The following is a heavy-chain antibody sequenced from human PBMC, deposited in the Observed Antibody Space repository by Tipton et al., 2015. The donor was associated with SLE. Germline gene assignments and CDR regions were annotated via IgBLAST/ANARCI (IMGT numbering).Heavy chain of an antibody. Sequence: TLSLTCTVSGDSFSNHFWSWIRQPPGKGLEWIGYIYHTGSTYYNPSLESRLTISIDTSKNQFSLRLTSMTPADTALYYCARARRTTSSHFDYWGQGTLVTVSS. CDR2: IYHTGST. CDR3: ARARRTTSSHFDY. J-gene: IGHJ4*02. CDR1: GDSFSNHF. V-gene: IGHV4-59*11. D-gene: IGHD1/OR15-1a*01.